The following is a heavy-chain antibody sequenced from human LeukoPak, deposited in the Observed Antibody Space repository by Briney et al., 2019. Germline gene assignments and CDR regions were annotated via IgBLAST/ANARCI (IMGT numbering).Heavy chain of an antibody. CDR1: GFTFNSYG. J-gene: IGHJ4*02. V-gene: IGHV3-30*18. CDR3: AKRERVGTTIGH. CDR2: ISYDGGNK. Sequence: GGSLRLSCAASGFTFNSYGMHWVRQAPGKGLEWVAVISYDGGNKYYADSVKGRLAISRDNSKNTLYLQMNSLRAEDTAVYYCAKRERVGTTIGHWGQGTLVTVSS. D-gene: IGHD1-26*01.